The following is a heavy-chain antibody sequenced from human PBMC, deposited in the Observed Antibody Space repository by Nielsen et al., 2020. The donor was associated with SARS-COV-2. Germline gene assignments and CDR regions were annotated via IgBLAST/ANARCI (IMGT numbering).Heavy chain of an antibody. CDR2: ISYDGSNK. Sequence: GESLKISCAASGFTFSSYGMHWVRQAPGKGLEWVAVISYDGSNKYYADSVKGRFTISRDNSKNTLYLQMNSLRAEDTAVYYCAKVSVWGQGTLVTVSS. CDR1: GFTFSSYG. CDR3: AKVSV. V-gene: IGHV3-30*18. D-gene: IGHD3-10*01. J-gene: IGHJ4*02.